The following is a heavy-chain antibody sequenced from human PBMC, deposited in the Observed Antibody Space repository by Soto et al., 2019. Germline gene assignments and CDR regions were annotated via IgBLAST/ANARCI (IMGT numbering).Heavy chain of an antibody. CDR3: ARDTDGLLY. CDR1: GLIFSNYK. Sequence: GGSLRLSCAASGLIFSNYKMHWVRQAPGKGLVWVSRINTDGSITDYADSVKGRFTVSRDNPKNTLYLQMNSLRAEDTAVYYCARDTDGLLYWGQGTLVTVSS. CDR2: INTDGSIT. V-gene: IGHV3-74*01. J-gene: IGHJ4*02.